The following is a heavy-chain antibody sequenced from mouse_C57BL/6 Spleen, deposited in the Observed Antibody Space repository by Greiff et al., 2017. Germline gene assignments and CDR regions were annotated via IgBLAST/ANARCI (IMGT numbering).Heavy chain of an antibody. J-gene: IGHJ3*01. CDR2: IDPSDSYT. D-gene: IGHD1-1*01. V-gene: IGHV1-50*01. CDR1: GYTFTSYW. CDR3: VYYGSSPWFAY. Sequence: VQLQQPGAELVKPGASVKLSCKASGYTFTSYWMQWVKQRPGQGLEWIGEIDPSDSYTNYNQKFKGKATLTVDTSSSTAYMQLSSLTSEDSAVYYCVYYGSSPWFAYWGQGTLVTVSA.